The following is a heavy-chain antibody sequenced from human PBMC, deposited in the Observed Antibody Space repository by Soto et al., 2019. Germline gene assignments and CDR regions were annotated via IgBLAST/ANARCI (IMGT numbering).Heavy chain of an antibody. Sequence: EVQLVESGGGLVKPGGSLRLSCAASGFTFNTYSMNWVRQAPGKGLEWVSSITSTSSYIYYADSVKGRFTISRDNAKNSLYLQMNSLRAEDTAVYYCARRHYGMDVWGQGTMVTVSS. V-gene: IGHV3-21*01. CDR3: ARRHYGMDV. CDR1: GFTFNTYS. CDR2: ITSTSSYI. J-gene: IGHJ6*02.